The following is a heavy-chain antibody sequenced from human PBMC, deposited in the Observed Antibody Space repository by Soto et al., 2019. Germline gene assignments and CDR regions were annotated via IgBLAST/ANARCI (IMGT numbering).Heavy chain of an antibody. CDR2: IYYSGST. D-gene: IGHD2-15*01. Sequence: SETLSLTCTVSGGSISSSSYYWGWIRQPPGKGLEWIGSIYYSGSTYYNPSLKSRVTISVDTSKNQFSLKLSSVTAADTAVYYCARHSRPIVVVVAVPMPLYMDVWGKGTTVTVSS. J-gene: IGHJ6*03. CDR1: GGSISSSSYY. CDR3: ARHSRPIVVVVAVPMPLYMDV. V-gene: IGHV4-39*01.